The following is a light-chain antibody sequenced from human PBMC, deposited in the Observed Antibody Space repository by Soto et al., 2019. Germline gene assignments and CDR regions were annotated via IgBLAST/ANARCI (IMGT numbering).Light chain of an antibody. J-gene: IGKJ1*01. CDR2: GAS. V-gene: IGKV3-15*01. CDR1: QSVSSN. CDR3: QQYNNWPPWT. Sequence: EIVMTQSPATLSVSPGERATLSCRASQSVSSNLAWYQQKPGQAPRLLIYGASTRATGIPARFSGSGSGTEFPITISSLQSEDFAVYYCQQYNNWPPWTFGEGTKVEIK.